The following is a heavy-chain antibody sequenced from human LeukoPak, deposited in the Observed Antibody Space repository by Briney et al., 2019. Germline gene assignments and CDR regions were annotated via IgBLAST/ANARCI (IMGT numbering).Heavy chain of an antibody. CDR3: AKGDSSGYYYAEVDRYAFDI. J-gene: IGHJ3*02. V-gene: IGHV3-23*01. Sequence: PGGSLRLSCAASGFTFSSYAMSWVRQAPGKGLEWVSAISGSGGSTYYADSMKGRFTISRDNSKNTLYLQMNSLRAEDTAVYYCAKGDSSGYYYAEVDRYAFDIWGQGTMVTVSS. CDR2: ISGSGGST. D-gene: IGHD3-22*01. CDR1: GFTFSSYA.